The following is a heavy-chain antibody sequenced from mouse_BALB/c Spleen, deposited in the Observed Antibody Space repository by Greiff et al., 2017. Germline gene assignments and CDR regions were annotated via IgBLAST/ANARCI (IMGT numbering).Heavy chain of an antibody. V-gene: IGHV1-54*01. Sequence: VQLQQSGAELVRPGTSVKVSCKASGYAFTNYLIEWVKQRPGQGLEWIGVINPGSGGTNYNEKFKGKATLTADKSSSTAYMQLSSLTSDDSAVYFCAREGDYDEGFAYWGQGTLVTVSA. CDR1: GYAFTNYL. D-gene: IGHD2-4*01. CDR2: INPGSGGT. CDR3: AREGDYDEGFAY. J-gene: IGHJ3*01.